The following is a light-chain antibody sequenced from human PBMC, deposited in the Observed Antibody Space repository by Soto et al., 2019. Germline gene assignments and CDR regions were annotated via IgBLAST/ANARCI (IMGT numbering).Light chain of an antibody. CDR2: GAS. V-gene: IGKV3-20*01. CDR1: QAVRSDF. Sequence: EIVLTQSPGTLSMSPGERATLSCRASQAVRSDFLAWYQHKPGQAPRLVIYGASTRATGIPDRFSGSGSGTDFTLTISRLEPEDFAVYYCQQGGGSLWTFGQGTKVEIK. J-gene: IGKJ1*01. CDR3: QQGGGSLWT.